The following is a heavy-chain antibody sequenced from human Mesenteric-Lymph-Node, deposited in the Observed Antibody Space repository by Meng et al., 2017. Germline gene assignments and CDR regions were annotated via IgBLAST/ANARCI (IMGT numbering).Heavy chain of an antibody. Sequence: QVQLVQSGSELKKPGASVKVSCKASGYTLTTYAMKWVRQAPGQGLEWMGWIDTNTGNPTYAQGFTGRFVFSLDTSVNMAYLQITSLKAEDTAVYYCVRGDWFDPWGQGTLVTVSS. J-gene: IGHJ5*02. V-gene: IGHV7-4-1*04. CDR3: VRGDWFDP. CDR2: IDTNTGNP. CDR1: GYTLTTYA.